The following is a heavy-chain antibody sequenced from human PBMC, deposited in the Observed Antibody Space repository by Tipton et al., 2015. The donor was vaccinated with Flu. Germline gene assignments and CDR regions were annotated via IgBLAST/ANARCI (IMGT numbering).Heavy chain of an antibody. CDR3: ASHYGSGSNNWLDP. D-gene: IGHD3-10*01. CDR2: IYSSGST. CDR1: GGSISNYY. V-gene: IGHV4-59*08. Sequence: TLSLTCTVSGGSISNYYWSWIRQPPGKGLEWIGYIYSSGSTNYSPSLKSRVTISVDTSKNQFSLKVSSVTAADTAVYYCASHYGSGSNNWLDPWGQGTLVTVSS. J-gene: IGHJ5*02.